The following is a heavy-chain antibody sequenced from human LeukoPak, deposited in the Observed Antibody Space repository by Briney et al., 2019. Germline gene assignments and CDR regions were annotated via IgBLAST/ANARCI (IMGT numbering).Heavy chain of an antibody. CDR1: GFTFSSYG. CDR2: IWYDGSNK. CDR3: AGGFFQYFDY. Sequence: PGRSLRLSCSASGFTFSSYGMHWVRQAPGKGLEWVAVIWYDGSNKYYADSVKGRFTISRDNSKNTLYLQMNSLRAEDTAVYCCAGGFFQYFDYWGQGTLVTVSS. D-gene: IGHD3-3*01. J-gene: IGHJ4*02. V-gene: IGHV3-33*01.